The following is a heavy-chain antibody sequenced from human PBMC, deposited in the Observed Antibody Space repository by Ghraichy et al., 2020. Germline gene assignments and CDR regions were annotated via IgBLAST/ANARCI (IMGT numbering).Heavy chain of an antibody. D-gene: IGHD2-15*01. Sequence: ASVKVSCKTSGYIFTGYYIHWVRQAPGQGLEWMGWIDPNSGGTKYAQKFQGRVTMTRDTSISTAYMELSRLTSDDTATFYCATAYPTSYCSGDRCPVFDYWGQGTLATVSS. CDR3: ATAYPTSYCSGDRCPVFDY. J-gene: IGHJ4*02. CDR1: GYIFTGYY. CDR2: IDPNSGGT. V-gene: IGHV1-2*02.